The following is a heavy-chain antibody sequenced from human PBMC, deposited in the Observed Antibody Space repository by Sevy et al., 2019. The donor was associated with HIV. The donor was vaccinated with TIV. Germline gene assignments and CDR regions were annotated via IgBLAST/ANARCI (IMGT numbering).Heavy chain of an antibody. CDR1: GFTFSSYA. D-gene: IGHD3-10*01. CDR3: VKDGGVRGVMRSAAFDI. Sequence: GGSLRLSCSASGFTFSSYAMHWVRQAPGKGLEYVSAISSNGGSTYYADSVKGRFTISRDNSKNTLYLQMSSLRAGDTAVYYCVKDGGVRGVMRSAAFDIWGQGTMVTVSS. V-gene: IGHV3-64D*06. CDR2: ISSNGGST. J-gene: IGHJ3*02.